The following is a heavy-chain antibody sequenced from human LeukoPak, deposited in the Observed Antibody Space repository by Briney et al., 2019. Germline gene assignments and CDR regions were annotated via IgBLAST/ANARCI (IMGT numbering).Heavy chain of an antibody. CDR2: IYSGDSDT. D-gene: IGHD2-15*01. Sequence: PGESLKISCKGSGYSFTSYWIGWVRQMPGKGLEWMGIIYSGDSDTRYSPSFQGQVTISADKSISTAYLQWSSLKASDTAMYYCARFGRSGSDRGYCSGGSCYSDYYYGMDVWGQGTTVTVSS. CDR3: ARFGRSGSDRGYCSGGSCYSDYYYGMDV. V-gene: IGHV5-51*01. J-gene: IGHJ6*02. CDR1: GYSFTSYW.